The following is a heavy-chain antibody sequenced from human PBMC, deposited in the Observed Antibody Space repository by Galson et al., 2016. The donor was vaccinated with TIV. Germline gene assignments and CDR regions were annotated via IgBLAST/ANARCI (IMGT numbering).Heavy chain of an antibody. J-gene: IGHJ6*02. CDR3: AKDRNTAMDTYHYYYGMVV. CDR1: GDTFSTYP. CDR2: FIPLFGTA. V-gene: IGHV1-69*13. Sequence: SVKVSCKASGDTFSTYPFNWVRQAPGQGLEWVGGFIPLFGTANYAQKFQGRVTITADESTSTLYMEVSSLRSEDTAVYYCAKDRNTAMDTYHYYYGMVVWGQGPTVIVSS. D-gene: IGHD5-18*01.